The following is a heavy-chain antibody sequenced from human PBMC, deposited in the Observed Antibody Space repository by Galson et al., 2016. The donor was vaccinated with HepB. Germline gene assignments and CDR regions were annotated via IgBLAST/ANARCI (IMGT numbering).Heavy chain of an antibody. D-gene: IGHD1-1*01. V-gene: IGHV6-1*01. CDR3: ARDSPGNSFFDY. CDR1: GDSVSSNSGV. CDR2: TYYRSKWYN. J-gene: IGHJ4*02. Sequence: CAISGDSVSSNSGVWNWIRQSPSRGLEWLGRTYYRSKWYNHYAESVKSRITINPDTSKNQFPLHLNSVTPEDTAVYYCARDSPGNSFFDYWGQGTLVTVSS.